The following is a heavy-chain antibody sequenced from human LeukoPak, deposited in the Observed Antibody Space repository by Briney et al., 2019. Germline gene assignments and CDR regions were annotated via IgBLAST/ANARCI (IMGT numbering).Heavy chain of an antibody. V-gene: IGHV3-48*03. D-gene: IGHD3-22*01. CDR1: GFAFSAYE. CDR2: IAGSDTRT. J-gene: IGHJ4*02. CDR3: TTLGYHLDS. Sequence: GGSLRLSCAASGFAFSAYEMNWVRQAPGKGLEWVSYIAGSDTRTYYADSVKGRFTIFRDNTKNSLYLRMNSLRAEDTGLYYCTTLGYHLDSWGQGTLVTVSS.